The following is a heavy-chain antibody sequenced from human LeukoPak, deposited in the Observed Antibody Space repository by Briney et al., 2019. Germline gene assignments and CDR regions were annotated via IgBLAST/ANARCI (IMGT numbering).Heavy chain of an antibody. V-gene: IGHV4-34*01. D-gene: IGHD3-3*01. CDR3: AVGITILGVAASFDS. Sequence: SETMSLTCAVYGASYNAYYWSWISQHPGKGLEWIGDIDHRGTATYNPSLKSRLSISADASKNQFSLKLNSVTDADTAVYYCAVGITILGVAASFDSWGQGNLVIVSS. J-gene: IGHJ4*02. CDR1: GASYNAYY. CDR2: IDHRGTA.